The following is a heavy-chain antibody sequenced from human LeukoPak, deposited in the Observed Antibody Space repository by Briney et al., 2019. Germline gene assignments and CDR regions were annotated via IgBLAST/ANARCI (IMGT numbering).Heavy chain of an antibody. J-gene: IGHJ6*04. V-gene: IGHV3-48*03. D-gene: IGHD3-10*02. CDR3: AELGITMIGGV. CDR1: GFTFSSYE. CDR2: ISSSGSTI. Sequence: PGGSLRLFYAASGFTFSSYEMNWVRQAPGKGLEWVSYISSSGSTIYYADSVEGRFTISRDNAKNSLYLQMNSLRAEDTAVYYCAELGITMIGGVWGKGTTVTISS.